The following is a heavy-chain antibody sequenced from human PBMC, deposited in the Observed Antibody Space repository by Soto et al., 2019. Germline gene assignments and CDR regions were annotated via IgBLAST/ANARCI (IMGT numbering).Heavy chain of an antibody. CDR3: GRDLAVAGPRNWFDP. D-gene: IGHD6-19*01. Sequence: ASVKVSCKASGYTFSSYYMNWVRQAPGQGLEWLGIINPSGGYTTYAQRFLGRVTMTSDTSTSTVHMELGSLTSEDTAVYYCGRDLAVAGPRNWFDPWGQGTLVTVSS. CDR2: INPSGGYT. V-gene: IGHV1-46*01. J-gene: IGHJ5*02. CDR1: GYTFSSYY.